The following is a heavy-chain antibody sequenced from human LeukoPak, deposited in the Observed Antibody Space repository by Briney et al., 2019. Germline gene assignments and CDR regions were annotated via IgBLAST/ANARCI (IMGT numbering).Heavy chain of an antibody. CDR2: IYTSGST. D-gene: IGHD5-18*01. CDR3: ARSKYSYEGYFDY. J-gene: IGHJ4*02. V-gene: IGHV4-61*02. CDR1: GGSISSGSYY. Sequence: SQTLSLTCTVSGGSISSGSYYWSWIRQPAGKGLEWIGRIYTSGSTNYNPSLKSRVTMSVDTSKNQFSLKLSSVTAADTAVYYCARSKYSYEGYFDYWGQGTLVTVSS.